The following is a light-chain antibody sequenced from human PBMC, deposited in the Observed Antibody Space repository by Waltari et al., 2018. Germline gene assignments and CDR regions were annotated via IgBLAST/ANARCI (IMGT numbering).Light chain of an antibody. CDR2: EVK. V-gene: IGLV2-14*01. Sequence: QSALTQTASVSASPGQSITMSCTGTINDIGRFDFVSWYQQHPGQALRLLIYEVKYLPSGVSDRFSGAKSDNTASLTIFGLQAEDEADYYCSSYTTISTWVFGGGTKLTVL. J-gene: IGLJ3*02. CDR1: INDIGRFDF. CDR3: SSYTTISTWV.